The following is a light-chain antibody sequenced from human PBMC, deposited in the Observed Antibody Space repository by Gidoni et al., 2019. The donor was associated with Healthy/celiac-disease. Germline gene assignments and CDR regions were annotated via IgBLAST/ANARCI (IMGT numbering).Light chain of an antibody. CDR2: DVS. V-gene: IGLV2-14*01. Sequence: QSALTQPASVPASPGQPITISCTGTSSDVGGYNYASWYQQHPVKAPKLMIYDVSNPPSGPSNRLSGSKSGNTASLTISGLQAEDEADYYCSSYTSSSIWVFGGGTKLTVL. CDR3: SSYTSSSIWV. CDR1: SSDVGGYNY. J-gene: IGLJ3*02.